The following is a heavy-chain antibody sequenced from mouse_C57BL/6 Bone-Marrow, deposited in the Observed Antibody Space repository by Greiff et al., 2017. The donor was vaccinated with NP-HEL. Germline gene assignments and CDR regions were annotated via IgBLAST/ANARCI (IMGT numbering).Heavy chain of an antibody. CDR1: GYTFTSYL. V-gene: IGHV1-72*01. CDR2: IVPNSGGT. Sequence: QVQLQQPGAELVKPGASVKLSCKASGYTFTSYLMHWVKQRPGRGLEWVGRIVPNSGGTKYNEKFKSKDTLTVDKPSSTAYMQLNSLTSEDSAVYYCARYYYGSSSFDYWGQGTTLTVSS. D-gene: IGHD1-1*01. J-gene: IGHJ2*01. CDR3: ARYYYGSSSFDY.